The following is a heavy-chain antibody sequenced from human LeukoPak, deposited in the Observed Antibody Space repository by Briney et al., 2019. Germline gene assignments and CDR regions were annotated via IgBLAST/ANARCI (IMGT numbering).Heavy chain of an antibody. J-gene: IGHJ4*02. CDR2: ISGSGGNT. CDR3: AQVANYYDSSGYYTTRDY. D-gene: IGHD3-22*01. CDR1: GFTFSTYA. Sequence: PGGSLRLSCAASGFTFSTYAMTWVRRAPGKGLEWVSAISGSGGNTYYADSVKGRFTISRDNSKNTLYLQMNSLRAEDTAVYYCAQVANYYDSSGYYTTRDYWGQGTLVTVSS. V-gene: IGHV3-23*01.